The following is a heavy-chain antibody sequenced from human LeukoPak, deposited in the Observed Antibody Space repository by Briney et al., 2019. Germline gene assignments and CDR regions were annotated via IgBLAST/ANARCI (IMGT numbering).Heavy chain of an antibody. V-gene: IGHV3-30-3*01. CDR2: ISYDGSNK. CDR3: ARDILNGSGSHMGDY. CDR1: GFTFSSYA. Sequence: GGSLRLSCAASGFTFSSYAMHWVRQAPGKGLEWVAVISYDGSNKYYADSVKGRFTISRDNSKNTLYLQMNSLRAEDTAVYYCARDILNGSGSHMGDYWGQGTLVTVSS. D-gene: IGHD3-10*01. J-gene: IGHJ4*02.